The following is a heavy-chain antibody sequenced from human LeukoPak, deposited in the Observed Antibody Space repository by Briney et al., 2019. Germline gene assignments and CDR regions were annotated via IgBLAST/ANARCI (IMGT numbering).Heavy chain of an antibody. J-gene: IGHJ6*02. D-gene: IGHD3-9*01. CDR3: ARGGNILTGFASYYYYGMDV. V-gene: IGHV3-21*01. CDR2: ISSSSSYI. Sequence: GGSLRLSCAGSGFTFSSYNMNWVRQAPGKGLEWVSSISSSSSYIYYADSVKGRFTISRDNAKNSLYLQMNSLRAEDTAVYYCARGGNILTGFASYYYYGMDVWGQGTTVTVSS. CDR1: GFTFSSYN.